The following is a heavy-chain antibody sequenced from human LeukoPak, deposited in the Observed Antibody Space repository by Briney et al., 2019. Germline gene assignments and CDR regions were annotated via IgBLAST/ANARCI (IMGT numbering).Heavy chain of an antibody. D-gene: IGHD1-1*01. J-gene: IGHJ4*02. Sequence: TGGPLRLSCAASGFTFSSYDLSWVRQAPGKGLECVSAIRRGVGSTYYADSVKGRFTISRDNSKNTLYLQMNNLRADDTAVYYCAKKGQADDNGKPDWGQGTLVTVSS. CDR3: AKKGQADDNGKPD. CDR1: GFTFSSYD. V-gene: IGHV3-23*01. CDR2: IRRGVGST.